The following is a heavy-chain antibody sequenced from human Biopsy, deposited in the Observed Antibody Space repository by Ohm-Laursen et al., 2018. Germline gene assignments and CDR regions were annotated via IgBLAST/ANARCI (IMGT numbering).Heavy chain of an antibody. CDR3: AKDRYNYTPIGGFSMDV. J-gene: IGHJ6*02. D-gene: IGHD5-18*01. Sequence: SLRLSGAAPGFTFTNYGMHWVRQAPGKGLEWVAFIFYDGSNTYYADSVKGRFTISRDNSRDTLYLQMSSLRAEDTAVYYCAKDRYNYTPIGGFSMDVWGQGTTVTVSS. CDR2: IFYDGSNT. V-gene: IGHV3-30*18. CDR1: GFTFTNYG.